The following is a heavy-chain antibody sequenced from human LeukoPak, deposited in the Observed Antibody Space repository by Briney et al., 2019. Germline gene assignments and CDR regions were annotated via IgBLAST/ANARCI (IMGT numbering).Heavy chain of an antibody. D-gene: IGHD3-10*01. CDR1: GGTFSSYA. Sequence: SVKVSCKASGGTFSSYAISWVRQAPGQGLEWMGGIIPIFGTANYAQKFQGRVTITSDKSTSTAYMELSSLRSEDTAVYYCARDVAGYYGSGTLDYWGQGTLVTVSS. CDR3: ARDVAGYYGSGTLDY. V-gene: IGHV1-69*06. CDR2: IIPIFGTA. J-gene: IGHJ4*02.